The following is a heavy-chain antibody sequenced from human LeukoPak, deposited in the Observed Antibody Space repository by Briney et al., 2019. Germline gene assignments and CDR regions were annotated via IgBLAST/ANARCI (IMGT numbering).Heavy chain of an antibody. Sequence: SGPTLVYPTQTVTLTCNFSGFSLSTNEEAVGWIRQPPGKTLDWLALIYWDDDKRYSPSLKNRLTITKDTSKNQVGLTMTNMDPVDTARHYCAHSEYCGYQGGNFFDYWGQGTPLSVSS. D-gene: IGHD5-12*01. J-gene: IGHJ4*02. CDR2: IYWDDDK. V-gene: IGHV2-5*02. CDR1: GFSLSTNEEA. CDR3: AHSEYCGYQGGNFFDY.